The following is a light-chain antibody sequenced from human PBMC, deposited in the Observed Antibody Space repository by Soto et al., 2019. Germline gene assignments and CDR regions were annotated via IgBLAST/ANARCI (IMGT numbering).Light chain of an antibody. CDR1: NSDVGGYNY. CDR3: SSYAGSNWYV. V-gene: IGLV2-8*01. CDR2: EVN. J-gene: IGLJ1*01. Sequence: VLTQPPSASGSPGQSVTISCTGTNSDVGGYNYVSWYQQYPGKAPKLIIYEVNERPSGVPDRFSGSKSGNTASLTVSGLQTADEADYCCSSYAGSNWYVFGTGTKVTVL.